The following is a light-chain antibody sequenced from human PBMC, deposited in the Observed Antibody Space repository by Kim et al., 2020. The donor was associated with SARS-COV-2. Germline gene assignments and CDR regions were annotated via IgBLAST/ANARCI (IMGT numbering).Light chain of an antibody. CDR3: QSFDTSLSGYV. Sequence: GVTISCTGSISNTGPGYDVHWYQHLPGTAPKLLIYGNINRPSGVPDRFSGSKSGTSASLAITGLQAEDEADYYCQSFDTSLSGYVFGTGTKVTVL. V-gene: IGLV1-40*01. J-gene: IGLJ1*01. CDR2: GNI. CDR1: ISNTGPGYD.